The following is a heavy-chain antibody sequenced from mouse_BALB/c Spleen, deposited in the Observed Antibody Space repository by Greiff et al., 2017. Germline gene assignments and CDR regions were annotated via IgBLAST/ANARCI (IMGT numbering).Heavy chain of an antibody. D-gene: IGHD2-14*01. CDR2: ISSGSSTI. J-gene: IGHJ4*01. Sequence: EVKLVESGGGLVQPGGSRKLSCAASGFTFSSFGMHWVRQAPEKGLEWVAYISSGSSTIYYADTVKGRFTISRDNPKNTLFLQMTSLRSEDTAMYYCARFTGVRRSYAMDYWGQGTSVTVSS. V-gene: IGHV5-17*02. CDR1: GFTFSSFG. CDR3: ARFTGVRRSYAMDY.